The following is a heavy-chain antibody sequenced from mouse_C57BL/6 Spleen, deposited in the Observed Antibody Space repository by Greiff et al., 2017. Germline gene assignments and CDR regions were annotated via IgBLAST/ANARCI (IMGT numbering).Heavy chain of an antibody. Sequence: SGYTFTDYYMNWVKQSHGKSLEWIGDINPNNGGTSYNQKFKGKATLTVDKSSSTAYMELRSLTSEDSAVYYCARTGTVAMDYWGQGTSVTVSS. V-gene: IGHV1-26*01. CDR1: GYTFTDYY. D-gene: IGHD4-1*01. J-gene: IGHJ4*01. CDR3: ARTGTVAMDY. CDR2: INPNNGGT.